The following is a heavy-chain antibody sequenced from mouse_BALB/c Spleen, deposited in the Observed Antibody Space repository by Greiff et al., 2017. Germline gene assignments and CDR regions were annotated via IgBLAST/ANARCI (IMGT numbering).Heavy chain of an antibody. CDR1: GFAFSSYD. Sequence: DVMLVESGGGLVKPGGSLKLSCAASGFAFSSYDMSWVRQTPEKRLEWVAYISSGGGSTYYPDTVKGRFTISRDNAKNTLYLQMSSLKSEDTAMYYCARHLYYAMDYWGQGTSVTVSS. CDR2: ISSGGGST. CDR3: ARHLYYAMDY. V-gene: IGHV5-12-1*01. J-gene: IGHJ4*01.